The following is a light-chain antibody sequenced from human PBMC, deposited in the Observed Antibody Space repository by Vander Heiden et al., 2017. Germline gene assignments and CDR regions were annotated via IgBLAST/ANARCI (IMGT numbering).Light chain of an antibody. J-gene: IGLJ3*02. Sequence: QSALTQPASVSGSPGRSITISCSGTSSDVGGYNCVSWYQQHPGKAPKVVIYDVSNRPSVVSNRFSGSKSGNTASLTISGLQAEDEADYYGSSYISSSTWVFGGGTKLTVL. CDR1: SSDVGGYNC. V-gene: IGLV2-14*01. CDR3: SSYISSSTWV. CDR2: DVS.